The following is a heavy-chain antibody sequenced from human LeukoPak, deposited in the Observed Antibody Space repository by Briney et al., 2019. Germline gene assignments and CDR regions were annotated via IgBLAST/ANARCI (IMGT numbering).Heavy chain of an antibody. CDR1: GYTFTGYY. V-gene: IGHV1-2*02. D-gene: IGHD6-13*01. Sequence: ASVKVSCKASGYTFTGYYMHWVRQAPGQGLEWMGWINPNSGGTNYAQKFQGRVTMTRDTSISTAYMELSRLRSDDTAVYYCARSSIVAAAGPYYFDYWGQGTLVTVSS. CDR3: ARSSIVAAAGPYYFDY. CDR2: INPNSGGT. J-gene: IGHJ4*02.